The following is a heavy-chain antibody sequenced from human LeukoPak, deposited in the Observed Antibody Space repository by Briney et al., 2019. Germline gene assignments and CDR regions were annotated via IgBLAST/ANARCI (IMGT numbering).Heavy chain of an antibody. J-gene: IGHJ6*03. CDR3: ARGGVGYSGYDYYYMDV. CDR2: INHSGST. CDR1: GFSFRKYS. Sequence: GSLRLSCVASGFSFRKYSMSWVRQPPGKGLEWIGEINHSGSTTYNPSLKSRVTISVDTSKNQFSLKLNSVTAADTAAYYCARGGVGYSGYDYYYMDVWGKGTTVTVSS. D-gene: IGHD5-12*01. V-gene: IGHV4-34*01.